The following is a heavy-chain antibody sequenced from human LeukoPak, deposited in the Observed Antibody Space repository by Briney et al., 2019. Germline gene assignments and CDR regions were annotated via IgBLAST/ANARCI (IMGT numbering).Heavy chain of an antibody. CDR2: IYYSGST. D-gene: IGHD6-19*01. Sequence: SETLSLTCTVSGGSISSSSYYWGWIRQPPGKGLEWIGSIYYSGSTYYNPSLKSRVTVSVDTSKNQFSLKLSSVTAADTAVYYCLGVAVAGTGEYWGQGTLVTVSS. CDR3: LGVAVAGTGEY. V-gene: IGHV4-39*01. CDR1: GGSISSSSYY. J-gene: IGHJ4*02.